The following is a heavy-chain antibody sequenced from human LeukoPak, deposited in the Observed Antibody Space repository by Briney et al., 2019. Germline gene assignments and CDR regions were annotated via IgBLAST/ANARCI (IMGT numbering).Heavy chain of an antibody. J-gene: IGHJ4*02. V-gene: IGHV3-74*01. CDR2: IDSDGNGT. CDR1: RFTFNTYW. CDR3: ASEGTSGTTWGPDY. Sequence: PGGSLRLSCAASRFTFNTYWMHWVRQAPGKGLVWVSRIDSDGNGTAYADSVKGRFAISRDNAKNTLYLQMNSLRAEDTAVYYCASEGTSGTTWGPDYWGQGTLVTVSS. D-gene: IGHD1-1*01.